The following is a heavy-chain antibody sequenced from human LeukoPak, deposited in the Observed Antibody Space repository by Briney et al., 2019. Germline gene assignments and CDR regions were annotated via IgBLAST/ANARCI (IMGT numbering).Heavy chain of an antibody. CDR2: IDPNSGGT. V-gene: IGHV1-2*02. CDR1: GYTFTGYS. D-gene: IGHD5-24*01. CDR3: AVRQSPRDKGKWLQLSLGYYYYYMDV. J-gene: IGHJ6*03. Sequence: GASVKVSCKASGYTFTGYSMHWVRQAPGQGLEWMGWIDPNSGGTNYEQKFQGRVTMTRDTSISTAYMDLSGLRSDDTAVYYCAVRQSPRDKGKWLQLSLGYYYYYMDVWGKGTTVTISS.